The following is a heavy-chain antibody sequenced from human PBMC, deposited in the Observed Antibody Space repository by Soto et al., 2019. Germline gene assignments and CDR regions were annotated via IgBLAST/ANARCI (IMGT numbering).Heavy chain of an antibody. CDR2: ISGSGGST. Sequence: SLRLSCAASGFTFSSYAMRWVRQAPGQGLEWVSAISGSGGSTYYADSLKGRFTISRDNSKNTLFLQMNSLRAEDTAVYYCAKGVGPTSGRSFIPDYWGQGTLVTVSS. J-gene: IGHJ4*02. D-gene: IGHD6-19*01. CDR1: GFTFSSYA. CDR3: AKGVGPTSGRSFIPDY. V-gene: IGHV3-23*01.